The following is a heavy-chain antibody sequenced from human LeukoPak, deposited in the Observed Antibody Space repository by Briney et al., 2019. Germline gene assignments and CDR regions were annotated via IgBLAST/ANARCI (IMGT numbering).Heavy chain of an antibody. CDR3: ARDESSGYYYSFDY. J-gene: IGHJ4*02. CDR2: ITPNSGGT. V-gene: IGHV1-2*02. D-gene: IGHD3-22*01. CDR1: GYTFTGYY. Sequence: GASVKVSSKASGYTFTGYYMHWVRQTPGQGLEWMGWITPNSGGTNYAQKFQGRVTMTRDRSISTAYMELSRLRSDDTGVYCCARDESSGYYYSFDYWGQGTVVSVSS.